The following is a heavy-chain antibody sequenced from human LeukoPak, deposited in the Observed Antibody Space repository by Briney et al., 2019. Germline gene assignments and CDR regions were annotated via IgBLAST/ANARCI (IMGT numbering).Heavy chain of an antibody. D-gene: IGHD5-18*01. CDR1: GFTFSSYW. CDR2: ISYDGSNK. V-gene: IGHV3-30*18. J-gene: IGHJ6*02. CDR3: AKDGGKYSYGYSYDYYYYGMDV. Sequence: GGSLSLSCAASGFTFSSYWMSGVRQAPGKGLEWVAVISYDGSNKYYADSVKGRFTISRDNSKNTLYLQMNSLRAEDTAVYYCAKDGGKYSYGYSYDYYYYGMDVWGQGTTVTVSS.